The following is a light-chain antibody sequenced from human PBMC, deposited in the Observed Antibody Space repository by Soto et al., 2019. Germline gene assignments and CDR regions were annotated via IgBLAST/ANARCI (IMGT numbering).Light chain of an antibody. CDR3: QQRTYWPLT. V-gene: IGKV3-11*01. Sequence: EIVMTQSPATLPVSPGERATLSCRASQSVSSNLAWYQQKPGQAPRFLIYGASNRATGIPARFSGSGSGTDFTLTISSLEPEDFAVYYCQQRTYWPLTFGGGTKVDIK. CDR2: GAS. CDR1: QSVSSN. J-gene: IGKJ4*01.